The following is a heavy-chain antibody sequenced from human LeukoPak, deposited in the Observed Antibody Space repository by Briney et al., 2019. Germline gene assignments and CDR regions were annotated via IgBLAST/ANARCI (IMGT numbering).Heavy chain of an antibody. CDR3: ARGSEVDIVATVHFDY. D-gene: IGHD5-12*01. CDR1: GGPFSGYY. J-gene: IGHJ4*02. V-gene: IGHV4-34*01. CDR2: INHSGST. Sequence: PSETLSLTCAVYGGPFSGYYWSWIRQPPGKGLEWIGEINHSGSTNYNPSLKSRVTISVDTSKNQFSLKLSSVTAADTAVYYCARGSEVDIVATVHFDYWGQGTLVTVSS.